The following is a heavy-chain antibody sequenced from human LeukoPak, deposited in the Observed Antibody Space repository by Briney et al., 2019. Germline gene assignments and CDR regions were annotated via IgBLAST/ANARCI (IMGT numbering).Heavy chain of an antibody. V-gene: IGHV4-34*01. J-gene: IGHJ5*02. CDR2: INHSGST. CDR3: ARVYDFWSGYARLSWFDP. Sequence: SETLSLTCAVYGVSFSGYYWSWIRQPPGKGLEWIGEINHSGSTNYNPSLKSRVTISVDTSKNQFSLKLSSVTAADTAVYYCARVYDFWSGYARLSWFDPWGQGTLVTVSS. CDR1: GVSFSGYY. D-gene: IGHD3-3*01.